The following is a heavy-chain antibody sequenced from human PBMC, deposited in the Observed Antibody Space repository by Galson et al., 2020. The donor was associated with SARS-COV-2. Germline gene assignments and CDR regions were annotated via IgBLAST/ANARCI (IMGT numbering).Heavy chain of an antibody. Sequence: GGSLRLSCAASGFTFDDYAMHWVRQAPGKGLEWVSGISWNSGSIGYADSVKGRFTISRDNAKNSLYLQMNSLRAEDTALYYCAKDMRNGDYESWPFDYWGQGTLVTVSS. CDR3: AKDMRNGDYESWPFDY. J-gene: IGHJ4*02. CDR1: GFTFDDYA. V-gene: IGHV3-9*01. D-gene: IGHD4-17*01. CDR2: ISWNSGSI.